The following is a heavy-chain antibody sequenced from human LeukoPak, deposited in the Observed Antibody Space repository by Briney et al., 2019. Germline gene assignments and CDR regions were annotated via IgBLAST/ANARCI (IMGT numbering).Heavy chain of an antibody. CDR1: GASISSSY. D-gene: IGHD4-17*01. CDR3: ARASGDYGDLYWYFDL. Sequence: SSETLSLTCTVSGASISSSYWSWIRQPPGKGLEWIGYIYYTGGTNYNPSLRSRVATSIDPSKNHFSLKLNSVTVADTAVYYCARASGDYGDLYWYFDLWGRGTLVTVSS. CDR2: IYYTGGT. V-gene: IGHV4-59*01. J-gene: IGHJ2*01.